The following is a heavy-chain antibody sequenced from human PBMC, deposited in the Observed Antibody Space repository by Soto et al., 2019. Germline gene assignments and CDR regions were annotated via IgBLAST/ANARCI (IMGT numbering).Heavy chain of an antibody. V-gene: IGHV4-34*01. CDR1: GGSFSGYY. CDR2: INHSGST. J-gene: IGHJ4*02. Sequence: SETLSLTCAVYGGSFSGYYWSWIRQPPGKGLEWIGEINHSGSTTYNPSLKSRVTISVHTSKKQFSLKLSSVTAADTAVYYCAAATAGRGDFDYWGQGTLVTVSS. D-gene: IGHD6-13*01. CDR3: AAATAGRGDFDY.